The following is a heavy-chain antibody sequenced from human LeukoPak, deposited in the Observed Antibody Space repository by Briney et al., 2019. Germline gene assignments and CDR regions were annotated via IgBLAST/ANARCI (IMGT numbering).Heavy chain of an antibody. J-gene: IGHJ5*02. D-gene: IGHD6-19*01. CDR2: IYASGST. V-gene: IGHV4-61*02. Sequence: SETLSLTRTVSGDPISSDSYYWNWLRQPAGKGLEWIGRIYASGSTNYNPSLKSRVTISLDTSRNRFSLNLSSVTATDTAVYFCARDRSSGWLNWFDPWGQGTLVTVSS. CDR1: GDPISSDSYY. CDR3: ARDRSSGWLNWFDP.